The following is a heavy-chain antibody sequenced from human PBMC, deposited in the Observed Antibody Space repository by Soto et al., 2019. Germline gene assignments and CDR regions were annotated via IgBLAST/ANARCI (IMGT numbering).Heavy chain of an antibody. Sequence: EVQLVESGGGLVQPGRSLRLSCAASGFTFDDYAMHWVRQAPGKGLEWVSGISWNSGSISYADSVKGRFTISRDNAKNSLYLQMNSLRAEDTALYYCAKGTFGGVIVPDFDYWGQGTLVTVSS. CDR1: GFTFDDYA. V-gene: IGHV3-9*01. D-gene: IGHD3-16*02. CDR2: ISWNSGSI. J-gene: IGHJ4*02. CDR3: AKGTFGGVIVPDFDY.